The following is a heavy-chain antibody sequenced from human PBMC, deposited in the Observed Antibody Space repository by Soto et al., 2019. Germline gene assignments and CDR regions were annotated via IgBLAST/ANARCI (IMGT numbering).Heavy chain of an antibody. CDR3: ASSPPRFYQLLEVGAFDI. V-gene: IGHV3-11*01. CDR2: ISSSGSTI. CDR1: GFTFSDYY. J-gene: IGHJ3*02. D-gene: IGHD2-2*01. Sequence: GGSLRLSCAASGFTFSDYYMSWIRQAPGKGLEWVSYISSSGSTIYYADSVKGRFTISRDNAKNSLYLQMNSLRAEDTAVYYCASSPPRFYQLLEVGAFDIWGQGTMVTVSS.